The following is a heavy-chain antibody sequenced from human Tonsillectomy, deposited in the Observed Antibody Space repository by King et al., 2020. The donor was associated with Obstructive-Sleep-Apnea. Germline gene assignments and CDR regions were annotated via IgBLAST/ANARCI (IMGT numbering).Heavy chain of an antibody. D-gene: IGHD5-12*01. CDR1: GFSINNGYY. V-gene: IGHV4-38-2*02. J-gene: IGHJ4*02. Sequence: VQLQESGPGLVKPSETLSLTCTVSGFSINNGYYWGWIRQPPGKGLEWIGGIYNSGRTYCNPYLKSRVSISVDTSKNQFSLKLSSVTAADTAVYYCARGGYDEPLDYWGQGILVTVSS. CDR2: IYNSGRT. CDR3: ARGGYDEPLDY.